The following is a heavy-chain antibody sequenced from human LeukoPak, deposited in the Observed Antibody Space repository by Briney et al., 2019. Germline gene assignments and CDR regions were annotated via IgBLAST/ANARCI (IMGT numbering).Heavy chain of an antibody. CDR3: ARGTEMTTIAGHYSFDY. Sequence: SETLSLTCTVSAGSISVYYWTWTRQPAGKGLEWIGRIYSSGSTYYNPSLKTRVTISLDTSNNQFSLKVTSVTAADTAVYYCARGTEMTTIAGHYSFDYWGQGTLVSVSS. V-gene: IGHV4-4*07. CDR1: AGSISVYY. D-gene: IGHD5-24*01. CDR2: IYSSGST. J-gene: IGHJ4*02.